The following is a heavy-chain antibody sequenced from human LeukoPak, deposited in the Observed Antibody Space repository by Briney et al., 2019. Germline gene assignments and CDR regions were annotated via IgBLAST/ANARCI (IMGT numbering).Heavy chain of an antibody. D-gene: IGHD5-12*01. CDR3: AKCGYSGYGHFDY. CDR1: GFTFNNYA. J-gene: IGHJ4*02. Sequence: EGSLRLSCAASGFTFNNYAMNWVRQAPGKGLEWVSAISGSGGSTNYADSVKGRFTISRDNSKNTLYLQMNSLRAEDTALYYCAKCGYSGYGHFDYWGQETLVTVSS. V-gene: IGHV3-23*01. CDR2: ISGSGGST.